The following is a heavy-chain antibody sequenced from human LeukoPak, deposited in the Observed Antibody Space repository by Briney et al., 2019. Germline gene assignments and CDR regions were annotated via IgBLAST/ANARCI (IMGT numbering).Heavy chain of an antibody. V-gene: IGHV4-61*01. Sequence: SETLSLTCTVSGGSISSSSYYWTWIRQPPGKELEWIGYIYYSGSTNYNPSLKSRVTISVDTSKNQFSLKLSSVTAADTAVYYCARVYGSGYDFRGAFDIWGQGTMVTVSS. CDR1: GGSISSSSYY. J-gene: IGHJ3*02. CDR2: IYYSGST. D-gene: IGHD5-12*01. CDR3: ARVYGSGYDFRGAFDI.